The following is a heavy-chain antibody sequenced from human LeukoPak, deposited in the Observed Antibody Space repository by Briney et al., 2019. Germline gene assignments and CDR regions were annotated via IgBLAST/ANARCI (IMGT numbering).Heavy chain of an antibody. CDR2: KSYDGSNK. CDR3: ARDPSGGSSFYYYGMDV. CDR1: GFTFSSYA. J-gene: IGHJ6*02. V-gene: IGHV3-30-3*01. Sequence: PGGSLRLSCAASGFTFSSYAMHWVRQAPGKGLEWVAVKSYDGSNKYYADSVKGRFTISRDNSKNTLYLQMNSLRAEDTAVYYCARDPSGGSSFYYYGMDVWGQGTTVTVSS. D-gene: IGHD6-6*01.